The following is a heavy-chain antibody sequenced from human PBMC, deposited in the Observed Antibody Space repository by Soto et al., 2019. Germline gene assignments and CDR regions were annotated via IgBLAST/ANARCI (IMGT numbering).Heavy chain of an antibody. Sequence: QVQLVQSAAEVKKPGSSVNVSCKASGGTFSSYAISWVRQAPGQGLEWMGGIIPIFGTANYAQKFQGRVTITADESTSTAYMELSSLRSEDTAVYYCARESTVGATPPGSLDYWGQGTLVTVSS. CDR1: GGTFSSYA. V-gene: IGHV1-69*01. CDR3: ARESTVGATPPGSLDY. D-gene: IGHD1-26*01. CDR2: IIPIFGTA. J-gene: IGHJ4*02.